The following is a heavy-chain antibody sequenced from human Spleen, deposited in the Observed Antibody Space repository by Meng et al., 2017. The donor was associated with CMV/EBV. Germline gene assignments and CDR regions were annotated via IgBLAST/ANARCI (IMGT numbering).Heavy chain of an antibody. V-gene: IGHV3-74*01. J-gene: IGHJ6*02. Sequence: GESLKISCAASGFTFSSYWMHWVRQAPGKGLVWVSRINSDGSRTSYADSVKGRFTISRDNAKNTLYLQMNSLRAEDTAVYYCARDVIVVVPAGTRYYYYGMDVWGQGTTVTVSS. D-gene: IGHD2-2*01. CDR2: INSDGSRT. CDR3: ARDVIVVVPAGTRYYYYGMDV. CDR1: GFTFSSYW.